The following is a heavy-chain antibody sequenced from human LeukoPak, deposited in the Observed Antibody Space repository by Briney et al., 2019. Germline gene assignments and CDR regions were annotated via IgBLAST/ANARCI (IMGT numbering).Heavy chain of an antibody. CDR2: ISGSGDST. CDR3: ARGGRGSYSSSWYLSVPRRYYYYYMDV. J-gene: IGHJ6*03. CDR1: GFTLRSYV. D-gene: IGHD6-13*01. Sequence: PGGSLRLSCVASGFTLRSYVMNWVRQTPGKGLEWVSSISGSGDSTFYADSVKGRFTISRDNAKNSLYLQMNSLRAEDTAVYYCARGGRGSYSSSWYLSVPRRYYYYYMDVWGKGTTVTISS. V-gene: IGHV3-23*01.